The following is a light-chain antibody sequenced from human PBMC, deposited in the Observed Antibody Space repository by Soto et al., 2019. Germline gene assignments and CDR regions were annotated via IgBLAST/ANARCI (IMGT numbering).Light chain of an antibody. CDR3: QQYNNWPAIT. CDR2: GAS. V-gene: IGKV3-20*01. J-gene: IGKJ5*01. CDR1: QSVTSNY. Sequence: EIVLTQSPGTLSLSPGERATLSCRVSQSVTSNYIACYQQKPGQATRLLIYGASSRATGIPDRFSGSGSGTDFTLTISRLEPADFAVYYCQQYNNWPAITFGQGTRLEIK.